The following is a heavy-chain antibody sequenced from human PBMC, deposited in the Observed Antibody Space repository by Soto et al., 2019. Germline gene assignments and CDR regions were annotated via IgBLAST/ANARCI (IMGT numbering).Heavy chain of an antibody. V-gene: IGHV1-69*12. D-gene: IGHD5-12*01. CDR2: IIPIFGTA. CDR3: ARGNHRWLQLWYFDL. CDR1: GGTFSSYT. J-gene: IGHJ2*01. Sequence: QVQLVQSGAEVKKPGSSVTVSCTASGGTFSSYTISWVRQAPGQGLEWMGGIIPIFGTANYAQKFQGRVTITAAESTSTAYMELSSLRSEAKDVDYCARGNHRWLQLWYFDLWGRGTLVTVSS.